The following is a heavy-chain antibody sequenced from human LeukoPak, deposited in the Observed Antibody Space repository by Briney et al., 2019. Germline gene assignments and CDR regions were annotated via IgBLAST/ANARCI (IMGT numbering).Heavy chain of an antibody. Sequence: SETLSLTCAVSGASISSSNYYWGWIRQPPGKGLEWIGSIYYSGSTYYNPSLKSRVTISVDTSKNQFSLKVSSVTAADTAVYYCARDAAYLPRQPWGQGTLVTVSS. V-gene: IGHV4-39*07. CDR2: IYYSGST. CDR3: ARDAAYLPRQP. J-gene: IGHJ5*02. CDR1: GASISSSNYY. D-gene: IGHD2/OR15-2a*01.